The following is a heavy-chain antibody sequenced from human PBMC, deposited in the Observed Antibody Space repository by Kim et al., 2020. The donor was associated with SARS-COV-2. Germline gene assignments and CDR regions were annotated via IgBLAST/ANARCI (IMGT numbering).Heavy chain of an antibody. Sequence: GGSLRLSCTASGFTFGDYAMSWVRQAPGKGLEWVGFIRSKAYGGTTEYAAPVKGRFTISRDDSKSIAYLQMNSLKTEDTAVYYCTRAHNIGRWAYYYYYYMDVWGQGTTVTVSS. CDR2: IRSKAYGGTT. CDR3: TRAHNIGRWAYYYYYYMDV. CDR1: GFTFGDYA. V-gene: IGHV3-49*04. D-gene: IGHD5-12*01. J-gene: IGHJ6*03.